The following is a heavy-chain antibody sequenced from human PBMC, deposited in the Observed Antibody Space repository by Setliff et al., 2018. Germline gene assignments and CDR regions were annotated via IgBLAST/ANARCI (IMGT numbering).Heavy chain of an antibody. CDR2: ISHSGST. Sequence: LSLTCAVSGYSITSDCFWGWIRQPPGKGLEWIGTISHSGSTSYNSSLKSRVTMSVDTSKNQFFLKLSSVTAADTAVYYCVRGFTIFGVVKLERWFDPWGQGTLVTSPQ. D-gene: IGHD3-3*01. CDR3: VRGFTIFGVVKLERWFDP. J-gene: IGHJ5*02. CDR1: GYSITSDCF. V-gene: IGHV4-38-2*01.